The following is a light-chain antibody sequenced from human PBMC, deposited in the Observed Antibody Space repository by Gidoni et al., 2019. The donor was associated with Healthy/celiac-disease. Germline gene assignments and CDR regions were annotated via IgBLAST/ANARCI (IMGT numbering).Light chain of an antibody. CDR3: QET. CDR1: QSISSY. V-gene: IGKV1-39*01. Sequence: DIQMTQSPSSLSASVGDRVTITCRASQSISSYLNWYQPKPGKAPKLLIYAASSVQSGVPSRFSGSGSGTDFTLTISSLQPEDFANYYCQETFGQGTKVEIK. CDR2: AAS. J-gene: IGKJ1*01.